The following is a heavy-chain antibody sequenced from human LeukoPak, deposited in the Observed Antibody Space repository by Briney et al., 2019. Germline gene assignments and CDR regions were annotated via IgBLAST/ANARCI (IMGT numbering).Heavy chain of an antibody. D-gene: IGHD4-17*01. V-gene: IGHV4-34*01. Sequence: SETLSLNCAVYGGSFSGYYWSWIRQTPGKGLEWIGEINHSGSTNYNPSLKSRVTISVDTSKNQFSLKLSSVTAADTAVYYCARDDYGDYVSPRDAFDIWGQGTMVTVSS. CDR2: INHSGST. J-gene: IGHJ3*02. CDR1: GGSFSGYY. CDR3: ARDDYGDYVSPRDAFDI.